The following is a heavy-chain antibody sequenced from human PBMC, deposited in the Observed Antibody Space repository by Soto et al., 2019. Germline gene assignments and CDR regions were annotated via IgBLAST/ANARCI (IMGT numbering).Heavy chain of an antibody. V-gene: IGHV3-53*01. CDR3: AREGMGFGY. Sequence: QLVESGGGLIQPGGSLRLSCAASGFTVSSYYMSWVRQAPGKGLEWVSVVYSTGSTYYADSVKGRFTISRDISKNMIYLQTDSLRAEDTAVYYCAREGMGFGYWGQGTLVTVSS. CDR2: VYSTGST. J-gene: IGHJ4*02. CDR1: GFTVSSYY. D-gene: IGHD1-26*01.